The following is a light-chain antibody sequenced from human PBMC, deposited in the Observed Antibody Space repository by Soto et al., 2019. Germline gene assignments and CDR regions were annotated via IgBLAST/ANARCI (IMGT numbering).Light chain of an antibody. Sequence: QSALTQPASVSGSPGQSITISCTGTSSDIGAYNYVSWYQQHPGKAPQLMIYAVSHRPSRVSSRFSGSKSGNTISLTISGIQAEDEADYYCSSFTTSSHVVFGGGTKLTVL. CDR1: SSDIGAYNY. V-gene: IGLV2-14*03. CDR2: AVS. J-gene: IGLJ2*01. CDR3: SSFTTSSHVV.